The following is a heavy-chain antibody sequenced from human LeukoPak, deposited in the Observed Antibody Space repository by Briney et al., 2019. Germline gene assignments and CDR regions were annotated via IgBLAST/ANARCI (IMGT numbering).Heavy chain of an antibody. CDR1: GFTFSSYS. CDR2: ISGSSTYI. J-gene: IGHJ4*02. Sequence: GGFLRLSCAASGFTFSSYSMNWVRQAPGKGLEWVSSISGSSTYIYYADSVKGRITISRDNAKNSLYLQMNSLRAEDTAVYYCARDGHSVIDYWGQGTLVTVSS. V-gene: IGHV3-21*01. D-gene: IGHD5-18*01. CDR3: ARDGHSVIDY.